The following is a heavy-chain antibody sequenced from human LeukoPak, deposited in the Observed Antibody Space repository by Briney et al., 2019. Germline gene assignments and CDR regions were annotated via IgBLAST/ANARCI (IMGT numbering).Heavy chain of an antibody. V-gene: IGHV4-4*07. CDR2: FYISGST. CDR3: ARVNIWERFGELNHYYIDV. D-gene: IGHD3-10*01. J-gene: IGHJ6*03. CDR1: GGSISSYY. Sequence: KPSETLSLTCTVSGGSISSYYWSWIRQPAGKGLEWIGRFYISGSTNYNPSLKSRVTMSVDTSKNQFSLKLSSVTAADTAVYYCARVNIWERFGELNHYYIDVWGKGTTVSVSS.